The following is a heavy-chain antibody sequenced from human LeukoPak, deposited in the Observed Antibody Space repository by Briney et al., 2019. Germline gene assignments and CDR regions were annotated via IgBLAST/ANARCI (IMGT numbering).Heavy chain of an antibody. J-gene: IGHJ5*02. D-gene: IGHD2-15*01. CDR1: GFTFRSYW. CDR3: ARWARYCSSGSCYSWFDP. Sequence: GGSLRLSCAASGFTFRSYWMSWVRQAPGKGLEWVANMKLDGSEEYYVESVKGRFTISSDNAKTSLYLQMNSLRVDDTAVYYCARWARYCSSGSCYSWFDPWGQGTLVTVSS. CDR2: MKLDGSEE. V-gene: IGHV3-7*01.